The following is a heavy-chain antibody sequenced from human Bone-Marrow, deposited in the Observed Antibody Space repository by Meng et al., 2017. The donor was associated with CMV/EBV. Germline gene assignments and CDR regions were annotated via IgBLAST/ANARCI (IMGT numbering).Heavy chain of an antibody. CDR1: GFTFSSHW. D-gene: IGHD2-21*01. J-gene: IGHJ6*02. CDR2: INSDGSFA. V-gene: IGHV3-74*01. CDR3: ARKLIPYYYGLDV. Sequence: GESLNISCAASGFTFSSHWMHWVRQAPGEGLVWVSRINSDGSFATYADSVEGRFTVSRDNAKNTLYLQMSSLRAEDTAVYYCARKLIPYYYGLDVWGQGTTVTVSS.